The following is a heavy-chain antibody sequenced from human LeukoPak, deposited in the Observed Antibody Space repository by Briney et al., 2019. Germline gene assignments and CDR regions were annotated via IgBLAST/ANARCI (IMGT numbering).Heavy chain of an antibody. Sequence: RGALRPSCVASGFTFSSSGMIWVRQAPGEGLEWVSAISGSGDRTYHADSVEGRFTISRDNSESTLCVETNSLGAEDTAVYYCAKGYYGAGSYGWFDPWGQGTLVTVSS. D-gene: IGHD3-10*01. V-gene: IGHV3-23*01. CDR2: ISGSGDRT. CDR1: GFTFSSSG. CDR3: AKGYYGAGSYGWFDP. J-gene: IGHJ5*02.